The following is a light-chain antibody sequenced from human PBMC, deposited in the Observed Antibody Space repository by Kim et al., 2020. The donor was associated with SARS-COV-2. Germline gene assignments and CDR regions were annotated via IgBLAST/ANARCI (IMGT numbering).Light chain of an antibody. CDR1: ALPNQY. CDR2: EDT. V-gene: IGLV3-25*03. J-gene: IGLJ3*02. CDR3: QSSDSSDTFWV. Sequence: PGQTARITCSGDALPNQYAYWFQQKPGQAPVLVIYEDTERPSGIPERFSGSTSGTTVTLTISGVQAEDEADYYCQSSDSSDTFWVFGGGTQPTVL.